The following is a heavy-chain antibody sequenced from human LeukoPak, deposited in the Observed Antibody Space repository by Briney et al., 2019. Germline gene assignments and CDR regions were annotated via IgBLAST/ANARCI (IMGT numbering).Heavy chain of an antibody. Sequence: GGSLRLSCAASGFTFSSYGMHWVRQAPGKGLEWVSAITGNGGTTYYADSVKGRFTISRDNSKNTLYLQMNSLRAEDTAVYYCARTYYYDSSGYYYFDYWGQGTLVTVSS. D-gene: IGHD3-22*01. CDR3: ARTYYYDSSGYYYFDY. V-gene: IGHV3-NL1*01. CDR1: GFTFSSYG. J-gene: IGHJ4*02. CDR2: ITGNGGTT.